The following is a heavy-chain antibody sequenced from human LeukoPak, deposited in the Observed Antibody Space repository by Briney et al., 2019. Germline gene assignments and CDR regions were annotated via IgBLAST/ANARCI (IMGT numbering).Heavy chain of an antibody. J-gene: IGHJ4*02. D-gene: IGHD2-2*01. V-gene: IGHV1-2*02. CDR2: INPNSDGT. CDR3: ARKSAVRRTSEFDY. CDR1: GYTFTGYY. Sequence: GASVKVSCKSSGYTFTGYYLHWVRQAPGQGLEWMGWINPNSDGTNYAQKFQGRVTMTRDTSISTAYMELSSLRSDDTAVYYCARKSAVRRTSEFDYWGQRTLVSVSS.